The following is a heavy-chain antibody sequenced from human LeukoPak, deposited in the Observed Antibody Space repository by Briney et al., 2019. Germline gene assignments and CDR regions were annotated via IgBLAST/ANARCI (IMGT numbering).Heavy chain of an antibody. V-gene: IGHV1-2*02. Sequence: ASVKVSFKASGYTFTGYYMHWVRQAPGQGLEWMGWINPKSGATNHAQRFQGRVTMTRDTSISTAYMELSRLRSDDTAVYFCALVRGYSGYDYPGFDYWGQGSRVTVSS. CDR2: INPKSGAT. CDR3: ALVRGYSGYDYPGFDY. J-gene: IGHJ4*02. D-gene: IGHD5-12*01. CDR1: GYTFTGYY.